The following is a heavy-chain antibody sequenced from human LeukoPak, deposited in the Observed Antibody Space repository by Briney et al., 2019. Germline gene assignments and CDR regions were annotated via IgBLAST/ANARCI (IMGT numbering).Heavy chain of an antibody. CDR2: ISDSDGNT. Sequence: GGSLRLSCAASGFTFSSYAMSWVRQAPGKGLEWVSAISDSDGNTYYADSVKGRFTISRDNSKNTLYLQMNSLRAEDTAVYYCARGPMKGSYYYYMDVWGKGTTVTISS. J-gene: IGHJ6*03. V-gene: IGHV3-23*01. CDR1: GFTFSSYA. CDR3: ARGPMKGSYYYYMDV.